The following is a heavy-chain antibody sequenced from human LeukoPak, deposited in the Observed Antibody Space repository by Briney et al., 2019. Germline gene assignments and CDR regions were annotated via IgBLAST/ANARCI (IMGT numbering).Heavy chain of an antibody. CDR3: ARVKPVAGTLPHLLDY. D-gene: IGHD6-19*01. J-gene: IGHJ4*02. CDR2: INHRGST. CDR1: GGSFSGYY. V-gene: IGHV4-34*01. Sequence: KSSETLFLACAVYGGSFSGYYWSWIRQPPGKGLEWIGEINHRGSTNYNPSLKRRVTILKDTSKNQFSLKLRSVTVADTAVYYCARVKPVAGTLPHLLDYWGQGTLVTVSS.